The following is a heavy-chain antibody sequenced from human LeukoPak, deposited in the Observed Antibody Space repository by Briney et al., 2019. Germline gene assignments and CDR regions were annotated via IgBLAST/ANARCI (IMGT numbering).Heavy chain of an antibody. V-gene: IGHV3-20*04. J-gene: IGHJ4*02. CDR3: VRDVSSNWYSFNF. CDR2: INWEGANT. Sequence: GGSLRLAWEDLGLSSDDYGMSWVRQAPGKGREWVCGINWEGANTHYADSGKGRFTISRDNDKNSLFLQMSSLRAEDTALYYCVRDVSSNWYSFNFWGQGTLVTVYS. D-gene: IGHD6-13*01. CDR1: GLSSDDYG.